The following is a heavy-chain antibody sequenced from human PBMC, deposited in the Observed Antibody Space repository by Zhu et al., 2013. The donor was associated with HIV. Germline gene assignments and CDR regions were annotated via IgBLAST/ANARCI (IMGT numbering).Heavy chain of an antibody. CDR3: ARSRITMIGVSWDV. V-gene: IGHV1-2*02. J-gene: IGHJ6*02. D-gene: IGHD3-22*01. Sequence: QVQLVQSGAEVKKPGASVKVSCKASGYTFTAYFIHWVRQAPGQGLEWMGWINPNSGGTNYAQKFQGRVTMTRDTSISTAYMELSRLRSDDTAVYYCARSRITMIGVSWDVWGQGTTVTVSS. CDR1: GYTFTAYF. CDR2: INPNSGGT.